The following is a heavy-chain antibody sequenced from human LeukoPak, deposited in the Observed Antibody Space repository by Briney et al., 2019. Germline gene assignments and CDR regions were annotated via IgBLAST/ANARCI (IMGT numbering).Heavy chain of an antibody. Sequence: ASVKVSCKASGHTFTGHYIHWVRLAPGQGLEWMAWINPDTGGTYSGQKFQGRVTVTRDTAISTAYMELSRLKSDDTSVYFCARSNILTARGAFDIWGQGTRVTVSS. CDR3: ARSNILTARGAFDI. CDR1: GHTFTGHY. J-gene: IGHJ3*02. V-gene: IGHV1-2*02. CDR2: INPDTGGT. D-gene: IGHD3-9*01.